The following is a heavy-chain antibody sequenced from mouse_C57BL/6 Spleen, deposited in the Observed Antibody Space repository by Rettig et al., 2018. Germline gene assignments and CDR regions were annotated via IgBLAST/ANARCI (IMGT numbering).Heavy chain of an antibody. J-gene: IGHJ1*03. CDR2: IDPETGGT. CDR1: GYTFTDYE. V-gene: IGHV1-15*01. D-gene: IGHD1-1*01. Sequence: QVQLQQSGAELVRPGASVTLSCKASGYTFTDYEMHWVKQTPVHGLEWIGAIDPETGGTAYNQKFKGKAILTADKSSSTAYMELRSLTSEDSAVYYCTRTSTVVAIRGYFDVWGTGTTVTVSS. CDR3: TRTSTVVAIRGYFDV.